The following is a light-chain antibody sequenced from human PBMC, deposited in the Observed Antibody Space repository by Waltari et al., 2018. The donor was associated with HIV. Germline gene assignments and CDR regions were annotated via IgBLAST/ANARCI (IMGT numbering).Light chain of an antibody. V-gene: IGLV2-23*02. CDR3: CSYASSGTLVV. J-gene: IGLJ2*01. CDR1: SRDIGNSNL. CDR2: EVT. Sequence: QSALTQPASVSGSPGQSISISCTEASRDIGNSNLVSWYQHHTGRAPDPPILEVTKRPSGVSNRFSGSKSGNTASRTISDRQAEDGAEYYCCSYASSGTLVVFGGGTRVTVL.